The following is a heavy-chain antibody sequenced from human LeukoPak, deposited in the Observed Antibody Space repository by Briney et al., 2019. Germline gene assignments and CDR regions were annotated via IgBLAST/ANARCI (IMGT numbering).Heavy chain of an antibody. J-gene: IGHJ4*02. CDR1: GYTFTGYH. CDR3: ARDQEGFDY. V-gene: IGHV1-46*01. CDR2: IYPRDGST. Sequence: ASVKVSCKTSGYTFTGYHMHWVRQAPGQGLEWMGMIYPRDGSTSYAQKFQGRVTVTRDTSTSTVHMELSGLRSEDTAVYYCARDQEGFDYWGQGTLVTVSS.